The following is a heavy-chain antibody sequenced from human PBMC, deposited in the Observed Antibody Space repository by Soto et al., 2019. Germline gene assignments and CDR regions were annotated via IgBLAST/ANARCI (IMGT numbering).Heavy chain of an antibody. D-gene: IGHD1-1*01. V-gene: IGHV5-10-1*01. Sequence: GESLKISCKGSGYSFTSYWISWVRRMPGKGLEWMGRIDPSDSYTNYSPSFQGHVTISADKSISTAYLQWSSLKASDTAMYYCARLERRDYYYYGMDVWGQGTTVTVSS. J-gene: IGHJ6*02. CDR1: GYSFTSYW. CDR3: ARLERRDYYYYGMDV. CDR2: IDPSDSYT.